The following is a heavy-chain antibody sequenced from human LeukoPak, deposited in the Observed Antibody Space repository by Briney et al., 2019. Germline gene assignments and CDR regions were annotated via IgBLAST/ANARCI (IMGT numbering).Heavy chain of an antibody. D-gene: IGHD2-15*01. J-gene: IGHJ4*02. CDR1: GFTFSSYS. CDR3: ARAVYYCSGGSCYSYYFDY. V-gene: IGHV3-21*01. Sequence: PGGSLRLSCAASGFTFSSYSMNWVRQAPGKGLEWVAAISSGSGYIYYADSVKGRFTISRDNAKNSLYLQMNSLRAEDTAVYYCARAVYYCSGGSCYSYYFDYWGQGTLVTVSS. CDR2: ISSGSGYI.